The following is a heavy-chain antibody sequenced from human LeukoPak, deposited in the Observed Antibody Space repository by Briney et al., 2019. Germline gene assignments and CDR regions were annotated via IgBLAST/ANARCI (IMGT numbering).Heavy chain of an antibody. CDR1: GYTFTSYY. V-gene: IGHV1-46*01. J-gene: IGHJ4*02. D-gene: IGHD4-23*01. Sequence: ASVKVSCKASGYTFTSYYMHWVRQAPGQGLEWMGIINPSGGSTSYAQKFQGRVTMTRDTSTSTVYMELSSLRFEDTAVYYCARDYGGTNSVGYWGQGTLVTVSS. CDR2: INPSGGST. CDR3: ARDYGGTNSVGY.